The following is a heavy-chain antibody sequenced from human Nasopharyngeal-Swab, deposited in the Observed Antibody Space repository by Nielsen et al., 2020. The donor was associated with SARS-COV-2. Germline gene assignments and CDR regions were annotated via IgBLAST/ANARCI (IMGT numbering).Heavy chain of an antibody. J-gene: IGHJ6*03. V-gene: IGHV4-39*07. CDR3: ARENSSSYYYYMDV. Sequence: SETLSLTCTVSGGSISSSSYYWGWIRQPPGKGLEWIGSIYYSGSTNYNPSLKSRVTISVDTSKNQFSLKLSSVTAADTAVYYCARENSSSYYYYMDVWGKGTTVTVSS. CDR1: GGSISSSSYY. D-gene: IGHD5-18*01. CDR2: IYYSGST.